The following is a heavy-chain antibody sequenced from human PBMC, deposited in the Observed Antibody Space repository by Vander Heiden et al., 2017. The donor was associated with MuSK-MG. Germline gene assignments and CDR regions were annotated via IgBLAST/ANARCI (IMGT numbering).Heavy chain of an antibody. J-gene: IGHJ4*01. D-gene: IGHD1-1*01. CDR3: GRAGWNGH. V-gene: IGHV4-34*01. Sequence: QVQVQQWGAGRLKPSETLSLTCAVYGGSFRGFFWTWIRQRPGKGLDGIGHINYNGSTNSIPALESRVAISIDTSKIQFSLKLTSVTAADTAVYYCGRAGWNGHWGHGTLVSVSS. CDR1: GGSFRGFF. CDR2: INYNGST.